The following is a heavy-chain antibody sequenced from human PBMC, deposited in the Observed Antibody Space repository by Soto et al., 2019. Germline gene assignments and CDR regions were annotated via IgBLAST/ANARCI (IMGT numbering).Heavy chain of an antibody. Sequence: QVQLVQSGAEVKKPGASVKGSCKASGYTFTSYAMHWVRQAPGQRLEWMGWINAGNGNTKYSQKFQGRVTITRDTSASTAYMELSILRSEDTAVYYCARWLAALFGVVSAANDAFDIWGQGTMVTVSS. V-gene: IGHV1-3*01. D-gene: IGHD3-3*01. CDR2: INAGNGNT. CDR3: ARWLAALFGVVSAANDAFDI. CDR1: GYTFTSYA. J-gene: IGHJ3*02.